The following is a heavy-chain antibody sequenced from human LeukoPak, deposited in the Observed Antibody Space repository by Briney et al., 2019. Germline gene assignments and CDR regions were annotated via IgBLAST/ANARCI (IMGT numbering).Heavy chain of an antibody. V-gene: IGHV4-61*02. CDR2: IYTSGST. Sequence: SQTLSLTCTVSGGSISSGSYYWSWIRQPAGKGLEWIGRIYTSGSTNHNPSLKSRVTISVDTSKNQFSLKLSSVTAADTAVYYCARDEVLPLIWGQGTMVTVSS. CDR3: ARDEVLPLI. CDR1: GGSISSGSYY. J-gene: IGHJ3*02. D-gene: IGHD3-10*01.